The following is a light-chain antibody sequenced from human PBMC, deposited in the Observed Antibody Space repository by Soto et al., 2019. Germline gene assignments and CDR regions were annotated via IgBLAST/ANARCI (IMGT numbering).Light chain of an antibody. CDR2: WAS. V-gene: IGKV4-1*01. Sequence: DIVMTQSPDSLAVSLGERATINCKSSQSVLYRSNNKNFLSWYQQRAGQPPKLLIYWASTRESGVPDRFSGSGSGTDFTLTISSLQAEDVAVYYCQQHYTTPVTFGQGTRLEIK. CDR1: QSVLYRSNNKNF. J-gene: IGKJ2*01. CDR3: QQHYTTPVT.